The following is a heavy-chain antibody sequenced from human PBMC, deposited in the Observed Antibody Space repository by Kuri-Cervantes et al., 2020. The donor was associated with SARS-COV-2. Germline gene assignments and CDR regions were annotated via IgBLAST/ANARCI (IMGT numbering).Heavy chain of an antibody. Sequence: LALTCAASGFTFSSHGMHWVRQAPGKGLEGVAVITYDGSNKYYADSVKGRFTISRDNYKNTLYLQMNSLRAEDTAVYYCAKPHYSKAYYYYGMDVWGQGTTVPSP. CDR2: ITYDGSNK. V-gene: IGHV3-30*18. CDR1: GFTFSSHG. J-gene: IGHJ6*02. D-gene: IGHD4-11*01. CDR3: AKPHYSKAYYYYGMDV.